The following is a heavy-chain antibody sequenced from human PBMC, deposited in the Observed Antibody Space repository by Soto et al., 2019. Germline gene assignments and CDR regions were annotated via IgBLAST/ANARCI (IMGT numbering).Heavy chain of an antibody. Sequence: SETLSLTCAVYGGSLSGYYWTWIRQPPGKGLEWIGEVNPGGITNYSPSVKSRLTISLDTSKKQVSLEMTSVTAADTAVYYCGRVVIKMAIQSIDPWGPGTLVTVSS. CDR3: GRVVIKMAIQSIDP. V-gene: IGHV4-34*01. D-gene: IGHD3-3*01. CDR2: VNPGGIT. CDR1: GGSLSGYY. J-gene: IGHJ5*02.